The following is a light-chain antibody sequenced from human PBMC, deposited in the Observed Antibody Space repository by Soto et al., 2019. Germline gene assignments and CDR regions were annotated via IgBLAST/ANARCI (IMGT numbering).Light chain of an antibody. Sequence: EIVLTQSPATLSLSPGERATLSCRASQSVSSYLAWYQQKPGQAPRLLIYDASNRATGIPARFSGSGSGTDFTQTISSLEPEDFAVYCCQQRSNWPVTFGQGTKVEIK. V-gene: IGKV3-11*01. CDR3: QQRSNWPVT. J-gene: IGKJ1*01. CDR2: DAS. CDR1: QSVSSY.